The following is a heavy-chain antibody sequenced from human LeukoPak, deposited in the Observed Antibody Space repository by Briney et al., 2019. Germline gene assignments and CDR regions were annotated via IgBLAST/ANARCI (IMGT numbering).Heavy chain of an antibody. J-gene: IGHJ4*02. Sequence: GGSLRLSCAGSGFTFSSYSMNWVRQAPGKGLEWVSSISSSSSYIYYADSVKGRFTISRDNAKNSLYLQMNSLRAEDTAVYYCVLAVSYSPDFTFDYWGQGTLVTVSS. V-gene: IGHV3-21*01. CDR2: ISSSSSYI. CDR1: GFTFSSYS. D-gene: IGHD1-26*01. CDR3: VLAVSYSPDFTFDY.